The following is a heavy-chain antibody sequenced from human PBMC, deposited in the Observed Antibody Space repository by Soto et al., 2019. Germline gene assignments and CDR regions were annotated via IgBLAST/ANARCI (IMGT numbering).Heavy chain of an antibody. D-gene: IGHD4-17*01. Sequence: PSETLSLSCTVSGGSISSYYWSWIRQPPGKGLEWIGYIYYSGSTNYNPSLKSRVTISVDTSKNQFSLKLSFVTAADTAVYYCARPYGGTLDYWGQGTLVTVS. CDR2: IYYSGST. CDR1: GGSISSYY. J-gene: IGHJ4*02. V-gene: IGHV4-59*08. CDR3: ARPYGGTLDY.